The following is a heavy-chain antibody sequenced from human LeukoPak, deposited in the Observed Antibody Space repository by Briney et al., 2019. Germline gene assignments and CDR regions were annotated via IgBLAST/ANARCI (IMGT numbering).Heavy chain of an antibody. V-gene: IGHV3-64*01. CDR3: ARVGDGSSYDL. CDR2: INSVGGAI. D-gene: IGHD5-24*01. Sequence: HPGGSLRFSCAASGFSFDEHTMHWVRQAPGMGPEFVSSINSVGGAIFYASSVKGRFTISRDNSKETLYLQMVSLRVEDTSIYYCARVGDGSSYDLWGQGTLLTVSS. CDR1: GFSFDEHT. J-gene: IGHJ5*02.